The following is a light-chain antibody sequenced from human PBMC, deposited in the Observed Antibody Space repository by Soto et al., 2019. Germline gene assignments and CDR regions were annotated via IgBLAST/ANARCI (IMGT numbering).Light chain of an antibody. V-gene: IGLV2-14*01. Sequence: QSALTQPASVSGSPGQSITISCTGTSSDVGNYDYVSWYQQHPNKAPKLMIYEVSYRPSGISTRFSGSKSGNTASLTISGLQAEDEADYYCSSYSSGSTSVVFGGGNKLTVL. CDR1: SSDVGNYDY. CDR2: EVS. CDR3: SSYSSGSTSVV. J-gene: IGLJ2*01.